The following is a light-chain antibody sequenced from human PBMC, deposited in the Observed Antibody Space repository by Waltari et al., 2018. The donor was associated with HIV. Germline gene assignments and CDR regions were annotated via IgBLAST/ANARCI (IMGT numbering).Light chain of an antibody. J-gene: IGLJ2*01. Sequence: QSALTQPASVSGSPGQSITISCTGTRSDVGSYNLVSWYQQHPGKAPKLMIYELSKRPSGVSNRFSGSKSGNTASLTISGLQAEDEADYYCCSYAGSSTVVFGGGTMLTVL. CDR3: CSYAGSSTVV. CDR1: RSDVGSYNL. V-gene: IGLV2-23*02. CDR2: ELS.